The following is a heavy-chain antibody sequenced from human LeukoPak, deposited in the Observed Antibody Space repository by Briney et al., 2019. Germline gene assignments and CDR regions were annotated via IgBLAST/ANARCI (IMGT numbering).Heavy chain of an antibody. CDR1: GFTFSSYG. V-gene: IGHV3-30*18. CDR2: ISYDGSNK. D-gene: IGHD1-26*01. CDR3: AKLPRNSGSFDY. J-gene: IGHJ4*02. Sequence: GRSLRLSCAASGFTFSSYGMHWVRQAPGKGLEWVAVISYDGSNKYYADSVKGRFTISRDNSKNTLYLQMNSLRAGDTAVYYCAKLPRNSGSFDYWGQGTLVTVSS.